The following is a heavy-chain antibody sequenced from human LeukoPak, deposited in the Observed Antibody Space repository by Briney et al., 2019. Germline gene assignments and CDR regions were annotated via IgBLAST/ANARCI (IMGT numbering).Heavy chain of an antibody. CDR2: ISYDGSNK. Sequence: GGPLRLSCAASGFTFSSYAIHWVRQAPGKGLEGVAVISYDGSNKYYADSVKGRFTISRDNSKNTLYLQMNSLRAEDTAVYYCARDPDSSGYYYGGYFQHWGQGTLVTVSS. CDR1: GFTFSSYA. CDR3: ARDPDSSGYYYGGYFQH. J-gene: IGHJ1*01. V-gene: IGHV3-30-3*01. D-gene: IGHD3-22*01.